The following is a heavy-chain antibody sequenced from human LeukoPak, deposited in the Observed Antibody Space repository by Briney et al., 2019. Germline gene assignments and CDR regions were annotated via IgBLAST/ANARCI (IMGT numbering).Heavy chain of an antibody. Sequence: GGSLRLSCAASGFTFRSYEMNWVRQAPGKGLEWVSFISSSGSAMYYADSVKGRFTISRDNAKNSLYLQMNSLRAEDTALYYCVRDGRYCSGGRCFPTWGQGTLVTVST. J-gene: IGHJ5*02. V-gene: IGHV3-48*03. CDR2: ISSSGSAM. CDR1: GFTFRSYE. CDR3: VRDGRYCSGGRCFPT. D-gene: IGHD2-15*01.